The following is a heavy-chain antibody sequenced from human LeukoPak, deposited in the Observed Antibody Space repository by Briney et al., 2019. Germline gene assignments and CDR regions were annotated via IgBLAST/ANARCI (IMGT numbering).Heavy chain of an antibody. D-gene: IGHD1-14*01. J-gene: IGHJ4*02. Sequence: PGGSLRLSCAASGFTFSSYALYWVRQAPGKGLEYVSAIGTNGYITHYANSVKGRFTISRDNSKNTLYLQMGSLRAEDMAVYYCARVREDLWYYFDYWGQGTLVTVSS. CDR1: GFTFSSYA. V-gene: IGHV3-64*01. CDR3: ARVREDLWYYFDY. CDR2: IGTNGYIT.